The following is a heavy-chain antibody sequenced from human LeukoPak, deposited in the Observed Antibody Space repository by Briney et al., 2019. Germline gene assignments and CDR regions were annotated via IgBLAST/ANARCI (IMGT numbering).Heavy chain of an antibody. CDR1: GYPFTNYD. V-gene: IGHV1-8*01. D-gene: IGHD3-10*01. CDR2: MNPNNGNT. Sequence: ASVKVSCKASGYPFTNYDINWVRQVAGQGLEWMGWMNPNNGNTGYAQKFQGRVTMTRDTSIDTAYMELGSLTSEDTAVYYCAKQGNFVGSGSYSGNWFDFWGQGNLVTVSS. J-gene: IGHJ5*01. CDR3: AKQGNFVGSGSYSGNWFDF.